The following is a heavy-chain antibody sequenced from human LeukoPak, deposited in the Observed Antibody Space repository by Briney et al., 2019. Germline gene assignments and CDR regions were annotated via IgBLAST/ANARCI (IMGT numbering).Heavy chain of an antibody. J-gene: IGHJ4*02. V-gene: IGHV5-51*01. D-gene: IGHD1-26*01. CDR3: VRQGLQSGTYPAY. CDR2: LYPDGSAT. CDR1: GYSFTSYW. Sequence: GESLKISCKGSGYSFTSYWIGWVRQMTGRGLEWMGMLYPDGSATTYNPSFEGRVTISADKSVTTAYLEWNSLKASDTALYYCVRQGLQSGTYPAYWGPGTLVTVSS.